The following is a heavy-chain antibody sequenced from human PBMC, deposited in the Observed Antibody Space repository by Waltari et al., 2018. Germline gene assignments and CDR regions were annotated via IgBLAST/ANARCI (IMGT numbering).Heavy chain of an antibody. J-gene: IGHJ4*02. D-gene: IGHD3-3*01. CDR1: GGSISSSSVY. Sequence: QLQLQESGPGLVKPSETRSLTCTVSGGSISSSSVYWGWIRQPPGKGLEWSGSIDYSGRTYYNPSLKRPVTISVDTSKNQFSLTLSSVAAADTAVYYCARWRGHPFDYFDYWGQGTLVTVSS. CDR3: ARWRGHPFDYFDY. V-gene: IGHV4-39*01. CDR2: IDYSGRT.